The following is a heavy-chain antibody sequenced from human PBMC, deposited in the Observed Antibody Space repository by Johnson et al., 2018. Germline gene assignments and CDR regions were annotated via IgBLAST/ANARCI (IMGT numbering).Heavy chain of an antibody. J-gene: IGHJ1*01. V-gene: IGHV3-21*01. CDR1: GFIFGTYS. CDR3: AGDLTTVTTNSEYFQP. D-gene: IGHD4-17*01. CDR2: ISTSSSYI. Sequence: VQLVQSGGGLVKPGGSLRLTCAASGFIFGTYSMNWVRQAPGKGLEWVSSISTSSSYINYADSVKGRFTISRDNAKNSLYLQMNSLRAEDTAVYYFAGDLTTVTTNSEYFQPWGQGTLVTVSS.